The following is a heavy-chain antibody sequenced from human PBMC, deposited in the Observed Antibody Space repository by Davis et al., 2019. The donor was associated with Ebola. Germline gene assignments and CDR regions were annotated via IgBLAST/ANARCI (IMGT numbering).Heavy chain of an antibody. D-gene: IGHD6-19*01. CDR2: IFHSGTT. CDR1: GGSISSGGYS. J-gene: IGHJ2*01. V-gene: IGHV4-30-2*01. CDR3: ARGRVAVAGASWYFDL. Sequence: PSETLSLTCAVSGGSISSGGYSWSWIRQPPGKGLEWIGYIFHSGTTYYNPSLKSRVTISVDTSKKQFSLKLNSVTAADTAVYYCARGRVAVAGASWYFDLWGRGTLVTVSS.